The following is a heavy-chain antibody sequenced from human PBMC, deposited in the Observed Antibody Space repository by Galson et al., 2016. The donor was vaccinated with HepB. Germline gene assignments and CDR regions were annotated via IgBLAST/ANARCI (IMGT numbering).Heavy chain of an antibody. D-gene: IGHD1/OR15-1a*01. Sequence: SLRLSCAASGFTFSTYGMHWVRQAPGKGLEWVALLGNDGTTKHYADSVKGRFTISRDTSQNTLYLQMDSLRAEDTDVYYCARDANWNKIYYYYVMDVWGQGTTVTVSS. CDR2: LGNDGTTK. CDR3: ARDANWNKIYYYYVMDV. CDR1: GFTFSTYG. V-gene: IGHV3-33*01. J-gene: IGHJ6*02.